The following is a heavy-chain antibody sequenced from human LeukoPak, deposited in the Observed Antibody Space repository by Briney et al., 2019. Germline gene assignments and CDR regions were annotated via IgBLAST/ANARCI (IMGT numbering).Heavy chain of an antibody. J-gene: IGHJ5*02. Sequence: ASVKVSCKAPGYTFTDYYMHRVRQAPGQGLEWMGWINLNSGGTNFARRFQGRVTMTRDTSISTAYMDLSRLISDDTAVYYCARDAGYCTGGSCWYFDHWGQGTLVTVSS. V-gene: IGHV1-2*02. CDR1: GYTFTDYY. CDR2: INLNSGGT. CDR3: ARDAGYCTGGSCWYFDH. D-gene: IGHD2-15*01.